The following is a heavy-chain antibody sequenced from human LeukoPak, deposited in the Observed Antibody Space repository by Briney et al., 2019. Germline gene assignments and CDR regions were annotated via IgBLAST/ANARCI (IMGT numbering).Heavy chain of an antibody. CDR2: ISSGSSYI. CDR3: ARDPRKTVVPAAGDY. V-gene: IGHV3-21*01. CDR1: GFTFSSYS. J-gene: IGHJ4*02. D-gene: IGHD2-2*01. Sequence: SGGSLRLSCAASGFTFSSYSMNWVRQAPGKGLEWVSSISSGSSYIYYADSVKGRFTISRDNAKNSLYLQMNSLRAEDTAVYYCARDPRKTVVPAAGDYWGQGILVTVSS.